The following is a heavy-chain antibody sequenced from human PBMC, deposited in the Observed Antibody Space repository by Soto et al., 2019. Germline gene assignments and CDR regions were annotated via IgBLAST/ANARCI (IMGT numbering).Heavy chain of an antibody. CDR1: GFTFSTNW. D-gene: IGHD3-10*01. J-gene: IGHJ4*02. V-gene: IGHV3-7*05. CDR2: MSPDGSTK. Sequence: GGSLRLSCSASGFTFSTNWMSWVRQAPGKGLEWVAAMSPDGSTKFYVDSVKGRFTISRDNVKNSMFLQMNSLRVGDTAVYYCGSPRGPGWGLGTLVTVSS. CDR3: GSPRGPG.